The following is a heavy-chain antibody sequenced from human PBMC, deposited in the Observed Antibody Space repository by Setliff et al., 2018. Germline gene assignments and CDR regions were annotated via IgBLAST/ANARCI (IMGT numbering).Heavy chain of an antibody. CDR2: IIPIFGTA. V-gene: IGHV1-69*08. Sequence: SVKVSCKASGGTFSIYTISWVRQAPGQGLEWMGRIIPIFGTANYAQKFQGRVTITADKSTSTAYMELSSLRSEDTAVYYCARDAPKVVDKFDLWGQGTKVTVSS. CDR1: GGTFSIYT. CDR3: ARDAPKVVDKFDL. J-gene: IGHJ3*01. D-gene: IGHD3-22*01.